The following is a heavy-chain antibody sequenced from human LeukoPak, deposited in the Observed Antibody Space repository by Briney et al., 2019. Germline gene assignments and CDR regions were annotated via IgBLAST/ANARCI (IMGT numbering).Heavy chain of an antibody. CDR2: INHEGGNI. Sequence: GGSLRLSCAASGFTFSNSWMSWVRQVPGKGLEWVANINHEGGNIYYVDSVKGRFTISRDNARNSLSLQLNSLRAEDTAVYYCATYINWVAGDVWGQGTTVTVSS. V-gene: IGHV3-7*01. J-gene: IGHJ6*02. CDR1: GFTFSNSW. D-gene: IGHD1-14*01. CDR3: ATYINWVAGDV.